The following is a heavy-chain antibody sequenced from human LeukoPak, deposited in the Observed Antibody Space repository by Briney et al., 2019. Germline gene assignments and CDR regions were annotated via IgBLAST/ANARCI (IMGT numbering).Heavy chain of an antibody. CDR2: ISYDGSHK. CDR1: GFTFSSYG. CDR3: AKDKGYYGDYYFDY. Sequence: PGGSLRLSCAASGFTFSSYGMHWVRQAPGKGLDWVAVISYDGSHKYYADSVKGRFTISRDNSKNTLYLQMNSLRVEDTAVYYCAKDKGYYGDYYFDYWGQGTLVTVSS. V-gene: IGHV3-30*18. D-gene: IGHD4-17*01. J-gene: IGHJ4*02.